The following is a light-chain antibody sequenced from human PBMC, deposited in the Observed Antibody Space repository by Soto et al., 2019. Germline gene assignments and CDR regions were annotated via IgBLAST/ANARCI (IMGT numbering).Light chain of an antibody. Sequence: NFMLTQPHSVSESPGKTVTMSCTRSSGSIANNFVQWYQQRPGSSPTTVIYKDNQRPSGVPDRFSGSIDSSSNSASLNISGLKTEDEADYYCQSYDNNNHWVFGGGTKLTVL. CDR2: KDN. CDR1: SGSIANNF. J-gene: IGLJ3*02. CDR3: QSYDNNNHWV. V-gene: IGLV6-57*01.